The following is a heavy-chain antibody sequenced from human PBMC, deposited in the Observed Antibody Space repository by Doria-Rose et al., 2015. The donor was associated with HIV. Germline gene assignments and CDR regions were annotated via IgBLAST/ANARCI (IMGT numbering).Heavy chain of an antibody. CDR3: ARGLLRGGWNDVDYYYGMDV. D-gene: IGHD1-1*01. V-gene: IGHV4-34*01. J-gene: IGHJ6*02. CDR1: GGSFSGYY. CDR2: INHSGST. Sequence: QVQLQESGAGLVKPSETLSLTCAVFGGSFSGYYWSGIRQPPGQVLEWIGEINHSGSTNYSTSIKSRVTISLDTSKNLFSLKLSSVTAADTAVYYCARGLLRGGWNDVDYYYGMDVWGQGTTVTVSS.